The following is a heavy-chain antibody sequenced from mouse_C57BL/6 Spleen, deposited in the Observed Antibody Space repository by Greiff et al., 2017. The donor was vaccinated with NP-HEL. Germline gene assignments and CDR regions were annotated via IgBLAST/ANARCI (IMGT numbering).Heavy chain of an antibody. J-gene: IGHJ2*01. CDR3: ASYTTVVATPFDY. D-gene: IGHD1-1*01. V-gene: IGHV1-50*01. CDR1: GYTFTSYW. Sequence: VQLQQPGAELVKPGASVKLSCKASGYTFTSYWMQWVKQRPGQGLEWIGEIDPSDSYTNYNQKFKGKATLTVDTSSSTAYMQLSSLTSEDSAVYYCASYTTVVATPFDYWGQGTTLTVSS. CDR2: IDPSDSYT.